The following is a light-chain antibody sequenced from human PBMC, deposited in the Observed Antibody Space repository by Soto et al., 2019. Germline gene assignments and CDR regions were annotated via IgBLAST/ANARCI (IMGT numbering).Light chain of an antibody. CDR2: GNS. CDR3: QSYDSRLSGWV. Sequence: QSVLTQPPSVSGAPGQRVTISCTVSSSNIGAGYDVHWYQQLPGTAPKLLIYGNSNRPSGVPDRFSGSKSGTSASLAITGLQAEDEADYYCQSYDSRLSGWVFGGGTKVTVL. J-gene: IGLJ3*02. CDR1: SSNIGAGYD. V-gene: IGLV1-40*01.